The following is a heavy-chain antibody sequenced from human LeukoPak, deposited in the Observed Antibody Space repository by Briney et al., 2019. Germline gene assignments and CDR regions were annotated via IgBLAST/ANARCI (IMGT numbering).Heavy chain of an antibody. D-gene: IGHD3-10*01. Sequence: ASVKVSCKAPGYTFTGYYMHWVRQAPGQGLEWMGWINFNSGGTNSVQKFQGRVTMTRDTSITTVYMDLTSLRSDDTAVYYCAREANYYGSDKAGLDIWGQGTMVTVSS. CDR1: GYTFTGYY. CDR3: AREANYYGSDKAGLDI. V-gene: IGHV1-2*02. J-gene: IGHJ3*02. CDR2: INFNSGGT.